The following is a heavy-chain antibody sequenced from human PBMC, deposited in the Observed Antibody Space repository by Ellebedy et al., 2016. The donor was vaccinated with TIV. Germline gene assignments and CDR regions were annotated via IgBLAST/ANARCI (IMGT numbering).Heavy chain of an antibody. J-gene: IGHJ4*02. Sequence: SVKVSCXASGGTFSSYAISWVRQAPGQGLEWMGGIIPIFGTANYAQKFQGRVTITADESTSTAYMELSSLRSEDTAVYYCASNHDYGDYRSDYWGQGTLVTVSS. CDR2: IIPIFGTA. V-gene: IGHV1-69*13. CDR3: ASNHDYGDYRSDY. CDR1: GGTFSSYA. D-gene: IGHD4-17*01.